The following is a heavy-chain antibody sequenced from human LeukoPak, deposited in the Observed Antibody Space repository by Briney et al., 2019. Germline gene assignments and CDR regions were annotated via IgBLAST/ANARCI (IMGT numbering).Heavy chain of an antibody. Sequence: GGSLRLSCTASGFSFSNNWMTWVRQPPGQGLEWVANINQDGSEKHYVNSVKGRFTISRDNAENSLYLQMNNLRVEDTAVYYCARGRSVDIWGQGTLVTVSS. CDR2: INQDGSEK. J-gene: IGHJ4*02. D-gene: IGHD2-15*01. V-gene: IGHV3-7*04. CDR3: ARGRSVDI. CDR1: GFSFSNNW.